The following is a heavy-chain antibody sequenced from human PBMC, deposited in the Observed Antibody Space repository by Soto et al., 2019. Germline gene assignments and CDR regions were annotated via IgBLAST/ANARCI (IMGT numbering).Heavy chain of an antibody. V-gene: IGHV3-15*01. D-gene: IGHD3-3*01. CDR3: STDPSYYDYWSGYLHS. Sequence: EVQLVESGGGLVKPGGSLRLSCAASGFTFTNAWMTWLRQAPGKGLEWVGRIKSITDGGITDYAAPVKRRFTISRDDSKNTLFLQMNSLKIEDTAMYYCSTDPSYYDYWSGYLHSWGQGTLVTVSS. J-gene: IGHJ4*02. CDR2: IKSITDGGIT. CDR1: GFTFTNAW.